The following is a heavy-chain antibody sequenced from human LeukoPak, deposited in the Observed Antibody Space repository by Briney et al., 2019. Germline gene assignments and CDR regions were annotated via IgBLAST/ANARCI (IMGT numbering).Heavy chain of an antibody. Sequence: SETLSLTCTVSGASINSHYWSWIRQPPGKGLEWIGHSFYSGSTNYSPSLKSRVTISVDRPNNKFSLKLRSVTAADTAVYYCARGTGNWNFGVWGRGTLIIVSS. D-gene: IGHD1-14*01. V-gene: IGHV4-59*11. CDR2: SFYSGST. CDR3: ARGTGNWNFGV. CDR1: GASINSHY. J-gene: IGHJ4*02.